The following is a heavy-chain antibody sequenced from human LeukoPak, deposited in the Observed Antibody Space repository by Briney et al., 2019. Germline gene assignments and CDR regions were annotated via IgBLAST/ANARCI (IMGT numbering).Heavy chain of an antibody. J-gene: IGHJ3*02. V-gene: IGHV1-69*01. CDR3: ANQGNYYDSSGFDI. CDR1: GGTFSSYA. D-gene: IGHD3-22*01. Sequence: SVKVSCKASGGTFSSYAISWVRQAPGQGLEWMGGIIPIFGTANYAQRFQGRVTITADESTSTAYMELSSLRSEDTAVYYCANQGNYYDSSGFDIWGQGTMVTVSS. CDR2: IIPIFGTA.